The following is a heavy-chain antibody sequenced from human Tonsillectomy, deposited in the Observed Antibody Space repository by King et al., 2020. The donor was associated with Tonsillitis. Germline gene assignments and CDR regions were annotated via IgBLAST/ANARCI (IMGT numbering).Heavy chain of an antibody. Sequence: VQLVESGGGLVKPGGSLRLSRAASGFTFIGYSMNWVRQAPGKGLEWVSSISSSSNYIYYADSVKGRFTISRDNAKNSLYLQMNSLRAEDTAVYYCARERGGYFYFDYWGQGTLVTVSS. CDR2: ISSSSNYI. D-gene: IGHD3-22*01. V-gene: IGHV3-21*01. CDR3: ARERGGYFYFDY. J-gene: IGHJ4*02. CDR1: GFTFIGYS.